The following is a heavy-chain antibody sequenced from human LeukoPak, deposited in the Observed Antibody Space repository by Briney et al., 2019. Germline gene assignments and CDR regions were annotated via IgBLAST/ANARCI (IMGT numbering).Heavy chain of an antibody. D-gene: IGHD4-17*01. CDR1: GYSISSGYY. J-gene: IGHJ4*02. Sequence: SETLSPTCAVSGYSISSGYYWGWIRQPPGKGLEWIGSIYHSGSTYYNPSLKSRVTISVDTSKNQFSLKLSSVTAADTAVYYCARHRGFDYGDYELDYWGQETLVTVSS. V-gene: IGHV4-38-2*01. CDR2: IYHSGST. CDR3: ARHRGFDYGDYELDY.